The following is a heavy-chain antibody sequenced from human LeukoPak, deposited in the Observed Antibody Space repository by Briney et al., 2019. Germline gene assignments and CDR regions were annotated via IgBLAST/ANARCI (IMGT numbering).Heavy chain of an antibody. CDR3: ARDAGADFWSGSN. CDR1: GFTFSSYS. J-gene: IGHJ4*02. V-gene: IGHV3-21*01. CDR2: ISSSSSYI. Sequence: PGGSLRLSCAASGFTFSSYSMNWVRQAPGKGLEWVSSISSSSSYIYYADSVKGRFTISRDNAKNSLYLQMNSLRAEDTAVYYCARDAGADFWSGSNWGQGTLVTVSS. D-gene: IGHD3-3*01.